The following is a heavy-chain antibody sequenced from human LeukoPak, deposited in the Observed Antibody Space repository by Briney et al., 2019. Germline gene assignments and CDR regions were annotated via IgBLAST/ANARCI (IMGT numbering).Heavy chain of an antibody. V-gene: IGHV1-69*04. D-gene: IGHD3-22*01. J-gene: IGHJ4*02. Sequence: GSSVKVSCKASGGTFSSYAISWVRQAPGQGLEWMGRIIPILGIANYAQKFQGRVTITADKSTSTAYMELSSLRSEDTAVYYCARGVLFHYYYDSSGYLQWDQGTLVTVSS. CDR2: IIPILGIA. CDR1: GGTFSSYA. CDR3: ARGVLFHYYYDSSGYLQ.